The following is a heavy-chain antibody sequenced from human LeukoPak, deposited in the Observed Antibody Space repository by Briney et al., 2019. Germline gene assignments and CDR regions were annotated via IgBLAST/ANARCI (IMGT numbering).Heavy chain of an antibody. CDR3: ARGPRVGTSYYFDY. CDR2: INHSGST. J-gene: IGHJ4*02. V-gene: IGHV4-34*01. Sequence: SGTLSLTCAVYGGSFSGYYWSWIRQPPGKGLEWIGEINHSGSTNYNPSLKSRVTISVDTSKNQFSLKLSSVTAADTAVYYCARGPRVGTSYYFDYWGQGTLVTVSS. CDR1: GGSFSGYY. D-gene: IGHD3-16*02.